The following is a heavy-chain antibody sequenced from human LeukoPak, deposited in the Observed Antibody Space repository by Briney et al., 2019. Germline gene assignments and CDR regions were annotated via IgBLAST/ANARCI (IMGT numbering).Heavy chain of an antibody. CDR3: ARTMRYYDILTGYSGAPTIDY. J-gene: IGHJ4*02. CDR1: GGSISSGSYY. CDR2: LYTSGTT. D-gene: IGHD3-9*01. Sequence: SQTLSLTCSVSGGSISSGSYYWSWIRQPAGKGLEWIGLLYTSGTTNYNPSLKSRVTISVDTSKNQFSLKLSSVTAADTAVYYCARTMRYYDILTGYSGAPTIDYWGQGTLVTVSS. V-gene: IGHV4-61*02.